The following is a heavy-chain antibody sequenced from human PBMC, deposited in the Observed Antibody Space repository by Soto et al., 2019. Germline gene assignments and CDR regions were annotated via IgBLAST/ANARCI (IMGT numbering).Heavy chain of an antibody. CDR3: ARLVRYCSGGSCYFTRDAFDI. CDR1: GGSISSGGYY. D-gene: IGHD2-15*01. CDR2: IYYIGST. J-gene: IGHJ3*02. Sequence: SETLSLTCTVSGGSISSGGYYWNWIRQHPGKGLEWIGYIYYIGSTYYNPSLKSRVTISVDTSKNQFSLKLSSVTAADTAVYYCARLVRYCSGGSCYFTRDAFDIWGQGTMVTVS. V-gene: IGHV4-31*03.